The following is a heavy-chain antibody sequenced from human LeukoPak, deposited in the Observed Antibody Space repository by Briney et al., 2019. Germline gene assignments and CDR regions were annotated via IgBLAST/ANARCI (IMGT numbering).Heavy chain of an antibody. CDR2: INHSGST. CDR3: ARGGPKPDITIFGVVLAFDY. D-gene: IGHD3-3*01. V-gene: IGHV4-34*01. J-gene: IGHJ4*02. Sequence: SETLSLTCAVYGGSFSGYYWSWIRQPPGKGLEWIGEINHSGSTNYNPSLKSRVTISVDTSKNQFSLKLSSVTAADTAVYYCARGGPKPDITIFGVVLAFDYWGQGTLVTVSS. CDR1: GGSFSGYY.